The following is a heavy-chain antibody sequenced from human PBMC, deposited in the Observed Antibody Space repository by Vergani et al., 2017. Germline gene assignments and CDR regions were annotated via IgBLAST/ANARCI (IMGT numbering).Heavy chain of an antibody. J-gene: IGHJ4*02. CDR1: GGSISSYY. V-gene: IGHV4-59*01. Sequence: QVQLPESGPGLVKPSETLSLTCTVSGGSISSYYWSWIRQPPGKGLEWIGYIYYSGSTNYNPSLKSRVTISVDTSKNQFSLKLSSVTAADTAVYYCAREGRDFWSGYFDYWGQGTLVTVSS. CDR2: IYYSGST. D-gene: IGHD3-3*01. CDR3: AREGRDFWSGYFDY.